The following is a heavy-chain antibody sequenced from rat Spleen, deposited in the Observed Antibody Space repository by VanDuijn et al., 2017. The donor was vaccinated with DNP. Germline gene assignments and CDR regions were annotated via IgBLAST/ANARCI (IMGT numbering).Heavy chain of an antibody. D-gene: IGHD1-2*01. CDR1: GFTFNNYG. J-gene: IGHJ2*01. V-gene: IGHV5-27*01. CDR2: ISTTGGTT. Sequence: EVQLVESGGGLVQPGRSLKLSCAASGFTFNNYGMAWVRQSPKTGLEWVATISTTGGTTYYRDSVKGRFSISRDNAKSTLYLQMDSLRSEDTATYYCTTDQGTITAPFDYWGHGVMVTVSS. CDR3: TTDQGTITAPFDY.